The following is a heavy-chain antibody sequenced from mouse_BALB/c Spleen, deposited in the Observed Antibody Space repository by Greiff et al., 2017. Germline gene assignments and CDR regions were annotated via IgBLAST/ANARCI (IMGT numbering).Heavy chain of an antibody. CDR1: GFTFSSYA. CDR3: ARYGYDEGWFAY. D-gene: IGHD2-2*01. V-gene: IGHV5-6-5*01. J-gene: IGHJ3*01. CDR2: ISSGGST. Sequence: EVMLVESGGGLVKPGGSLKLSCAASGFTFSSYAMSWVRQTPEKRLEWVASISSGGSTYYPDSVKGRFTISRDNARNILYLQMSSLRSEDTAMYYCARYGYDEGWFAYWGEGTLVTVSA.